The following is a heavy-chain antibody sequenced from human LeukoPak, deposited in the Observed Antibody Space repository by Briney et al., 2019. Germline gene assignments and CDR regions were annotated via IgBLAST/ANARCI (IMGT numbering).Heavy chain of an antibody. D-gene: IGHD2-21*02. CDR3: ARTPPKGDIDY. CDR1: GYTFTNYD. Sequence: VASVKVSCKASGYTFTNYDINWVRQATGQGLEWLGWVSASSGNTGYAQKFQGRVSMTRATSITTAYLELSSLTFEDTAVYYCARTPPKGDIDYWGQGTLVTVSS. CDR2: VSASSGNT. V-gene: IGHV1-8*01. J-gene: IGHJ4*02.